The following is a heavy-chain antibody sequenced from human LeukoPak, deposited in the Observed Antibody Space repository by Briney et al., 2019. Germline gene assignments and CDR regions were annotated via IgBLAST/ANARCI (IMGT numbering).Heavy chain of an antibody. D-gene: IGHD6-19*01. CDR3: ARQTLSSGWSYFDC. V-gene: IGHV4-59*08. CDR2: IYNSGST. J-gene: IGHJ4*02. CDR1: GVSISSYY. Sequence: SETLSLTCTVSGVSISSYYWSWIRQPPGKGLEWIGYIYNSGSTNYNPSLKSRVTISVDTSKNQFSLKLSSVTAADTAVYYCARQTLSSGWSYFDCWGQGTLVTVSS.